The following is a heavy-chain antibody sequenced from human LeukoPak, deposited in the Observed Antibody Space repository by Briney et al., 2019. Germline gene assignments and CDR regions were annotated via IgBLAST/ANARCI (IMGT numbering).Heavy chain of an antibody. CDR2: ISYDGSNK. J-gene: IGHJ4*02. CDR3: ARRKNDFWSGFDY. Sequence: GGSLRLSCAASGFTFSSYAMHWVRQAPGKGLEWVALISYDGSNKDYADSVKGRFAISRDNSKNTLYLEMNSLRAEDKAVYYCARRKNDFWSGFDYWGQGTLVTVSS. V-gene: IGHV3-30*09. CDR1: GFTFSSYA. D-gene: IGHD3-3*01.